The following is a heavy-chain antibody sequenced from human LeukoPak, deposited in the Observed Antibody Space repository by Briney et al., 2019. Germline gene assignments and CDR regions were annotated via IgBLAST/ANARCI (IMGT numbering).Heavy chain of an antibody. CDR2: ISYDGSNK. V-gene: IGHV3-30*03. CDR1: GFTFSSYG. D-gene: IGHD6-19*01. Sequence: QPGGSLRLSCAASGFTFSSYGMHWVRQAPGKGLEWVAVISYDGSNKYYADSVKGRFTISRDNSKNTVYLQMDGLRAEDTAVYYCARRMGASGWPSFYYFEYWGQGTLVTVSS. CDR3: ARRMGASGWPSFYYFEY. J-gene: IGHJ4*02.